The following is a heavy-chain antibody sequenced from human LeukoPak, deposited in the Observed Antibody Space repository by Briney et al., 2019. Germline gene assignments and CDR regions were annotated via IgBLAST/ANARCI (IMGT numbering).Heavy chain of an antibody. V-gene: IGHV3-30*18. CDR1: GFTFSSYG. D-gene: IGHD3-10*01. CDR2: ISYDGSNK. Sequence: GRSLRLSCAASGFTFSSYGMHWVRQAPGKGLEWVAVISYDGSNKYYADSVKGRFTISRDNSKNTLYLQMNCLRAEDTAVYYCAKDLGWFGELLDHGYYGMDVWGQGTTVTVSS. CDR3: AKDLGWFGELLDHGYYGMDV. J-gene: IGHJ6*02.